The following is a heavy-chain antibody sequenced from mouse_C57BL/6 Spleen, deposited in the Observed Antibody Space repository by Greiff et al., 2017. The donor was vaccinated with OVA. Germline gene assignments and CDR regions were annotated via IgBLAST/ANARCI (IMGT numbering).Heavy chain of an antibody. CDR2: SYPGDGDT. Sequence: VKLMESGPELVKPGASVKISCKASGYAFSSSWMNWVKQRPGKGLEWIGRSYPGDGDTNYNGKFKGKATLTADKSSSTAYMQLSSLTSEDSAVYFCAREAAQFNYWGQGTTLTVSS. V-gene: IGHV1-82*01. J-gene: IGHJ2*01. D-gene: IGHD3-2*02. CDR1: GYAFSSSW. CDR3: AREAAQFNY.